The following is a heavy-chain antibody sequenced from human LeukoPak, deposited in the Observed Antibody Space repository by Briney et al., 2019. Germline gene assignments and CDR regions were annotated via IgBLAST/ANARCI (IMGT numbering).Heavy chain of an antibody. CDR2: IRGSSDVT. Sequence: PGGSLRLSCVASGFNFGIYAMSWVRQAPGKGLEWVSGIRGSSDVTDYADSVKGRFTISRDNSENTLSLQMNSLRAEDTAVYYCASSGYDPTASPFDYWGQGTLVTVSS. D-gene: IGHD5-12*01. CDR1: GFNFGIYA. J-gene: IGHJ4*02. V-gene: IGHV3-23*01. CDR3: ASSGYDPTASPFDY.